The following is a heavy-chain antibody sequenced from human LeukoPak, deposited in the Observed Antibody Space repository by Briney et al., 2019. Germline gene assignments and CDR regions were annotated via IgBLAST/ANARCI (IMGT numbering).Heavy chain of an antibody. CDR2: IWYDGSNK. CDR1: GFTFSSYG. J-gene: IGHJ4*02. D-gene: IGHD3-3*01. Sequence: GRSLRLSCAASGFTFSSYGMHWVRQAPGKGLEWVAVIWYDGSNKYYADSVKGRFTISRDNSKNTLYLQMNSLRAEDTAVYYCAGATPYYDFWSGYLEYWGQGTLVTVSS. CDR3: AGATPYYDFWSGYLEY. V-gene: IGHV3-33*01.